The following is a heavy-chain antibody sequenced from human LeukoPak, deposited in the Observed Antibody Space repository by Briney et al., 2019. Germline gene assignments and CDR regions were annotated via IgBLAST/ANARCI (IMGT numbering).Heavy chain of an antibody. CDR3: ARELYYDSSGYYSGYFDY. CDR1: GFTFSSYS. V-gene: IGHV3-21*01. D-gene: IGHD3-22*01. J-gene: IGHJ4*02. CDR2: ISSSSSYI. Sequence: GGSLRLSCAASGFTFSSYSMNWVRQAPGKGLEWVSSISSSSSYIYYADSVKGRLTISRDNAKNSLYLQMNSLRAEDTAVYYCARELYYDSSGYYSGYFDYWGQGTLVTVSS.